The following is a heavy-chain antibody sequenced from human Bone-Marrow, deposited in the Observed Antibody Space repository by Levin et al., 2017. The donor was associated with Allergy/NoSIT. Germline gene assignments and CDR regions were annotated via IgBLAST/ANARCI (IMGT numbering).Heavy chain of an antibody. V-gene: IGHV3-30*18. J-gene: IGHJ6*03. Sequence: PGGSLRLSCAASGFTISSYGMHWVRQAPGKGLEWVTFISYDGSNKYYADSVKGRITVSRDNSKNTLYLQMNSLRGEDTAVYYCAKDRQLRIPGAYNYYNFYMDVWGKGTTVTVSS. CDR1: GFTISSYG. D-gene: IGHD3-16*01. CDR3: AKDRQLRIPGAYNYYNFYMDV. CDR2: ISYDGSNK.